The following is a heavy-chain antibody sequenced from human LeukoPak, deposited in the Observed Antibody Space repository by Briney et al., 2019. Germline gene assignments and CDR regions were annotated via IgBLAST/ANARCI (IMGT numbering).Heavy chain of an antibody. CDR1: GFTFSSYS. J-gene: IGHJ4*02. CDR2: ISSSSSYM. D-gene: IGHD3-9*01. CDR3: ARGADYHISTGPYDY. V-gene: IGHV3-21*01. Sequence: PGGSLRLSCAASGFTFSSYSMNWVRQAPGRGLEWVSSISSSSSYMYYVDSVKGRLTISRHNAKNSLSLQMNSLRAEDTAVYYCARGADYHISTGPYDYWGQGTLVTVSS.